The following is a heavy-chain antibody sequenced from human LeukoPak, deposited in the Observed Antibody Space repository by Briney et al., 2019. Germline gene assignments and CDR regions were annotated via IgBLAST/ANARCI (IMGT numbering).Heavy chain of an antibody. CDR2: ISYDGSNK. V-gene: IGHV3-30-3*01. CDR3: ASDYGDSENYFDY. Sequence: GGSLRLSCAASGFTFSSYAMHWVRQAPGKGLEWVAVISYDGSNKYYADSVKGRFTISRDNSKNTLYLQMNSLRAEDTAVYYYASDYGDSENYFDYWGQGTLVTVSS. CDR1: GFTFSSYA. J-gene: IGHJ4*02. D-gene: IGHD4-17*01.